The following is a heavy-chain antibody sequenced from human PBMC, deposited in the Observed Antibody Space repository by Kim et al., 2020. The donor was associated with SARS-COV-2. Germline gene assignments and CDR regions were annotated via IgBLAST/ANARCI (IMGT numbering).Heavy chain of an antibody. CDR1: GFTFSDYY. D-gene: IGHD2-2*01. CDR2: ISSSSSYT. Sequence: GGSLRLSCAASGFTFSDYYMSWIRQAPGKGLEWVSYISSSSSYTNYADSVKGRFTISRDNAKNSLYLQMNSLRAEDTAVYYCARVKCSSTSCGYDYYYYYGMDVRGQGTTVTVSS. V-gene: IGHV3-11*05. CDR3: ARVKCSSTSCGYDYYYYYGMDV. J-gene: IGHJ6*02.